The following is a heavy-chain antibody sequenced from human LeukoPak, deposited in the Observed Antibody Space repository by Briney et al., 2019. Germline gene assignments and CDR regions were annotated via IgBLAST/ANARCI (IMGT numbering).Heavy chain of an antibody. CDR3: AKIRAGDYYYFYGMDI. J-gene: IGHJ6*02. CDR1: GFSFRSYA. D-gene: IGHD7-27*01. Sequence: GGSLRLSCAASGFSFRSYAMMWVRQAPGKGLEWVSAIAGGGGNIWYADSVKGRFTISRDNSKNTLYLQMNSLSADDTAVYFCAKIRAGDYYYFYGMDIWGQGTAVTASS. V-gene: IGHV3-23*01. CDR2: IAGGGGNI.